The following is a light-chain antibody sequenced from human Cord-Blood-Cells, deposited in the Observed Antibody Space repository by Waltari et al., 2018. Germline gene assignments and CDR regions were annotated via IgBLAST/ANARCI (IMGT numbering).Light chain of an antibody. CDR2: DVS. V-gene: IGLV2-14*03. CDR3: SSYTSSSTLV. CDR1: SSAVGGYNY. J-gene: IGLJ2*01. Sequence: QSALTQPASVSGSPGQSITISCTGTSSAVGGYNYVSWYQHHPGKAPKLSIYDVSNRPSGVSNRFSGSKSGNTASLTISGLQAEDEADYYCSSYTSSSTLVFGGGTKLTVL.